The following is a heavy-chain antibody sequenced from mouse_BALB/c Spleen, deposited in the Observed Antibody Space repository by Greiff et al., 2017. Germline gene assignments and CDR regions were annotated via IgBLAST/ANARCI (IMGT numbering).Heavy chain of an antibody. Sequence: EVQVVESGAELVKPGASVKLSCTASGFNIKDTYMHWVKQRPEQGLEWIGRIDPANGNTKYDPKFQGKATITADTSSNTAYLQLSSLTSEDTAVYYCARGLRRLDYWGQGTTLTVSS. J-gene: IGHJ2*01. CDR1: GFNIKDTY. CDR2: IDPANGNT. CDR3: ARGLRRLDY. V-gene: IGHV14-3*02. D-gene: IGHD1-2*01.